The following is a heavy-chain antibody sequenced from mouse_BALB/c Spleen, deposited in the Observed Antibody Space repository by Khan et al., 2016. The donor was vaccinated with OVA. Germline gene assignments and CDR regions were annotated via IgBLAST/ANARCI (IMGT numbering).Heavy chain of an antibody. CDR3: ARHNYGPFAY. CDR2: ISSGGDNI. Sequence: EVELVESGGDLVKPGGSLKLSCSASGFTFSTYAMSWVRQTPEKRLEWVATISSGGDNIFYPASVKGRFTISRDNANNTLYLQMSSLRSEDTAMYYCARHNYGPFAYWGQGTLVTVSA. V-gene: IGHV5-9-3*01. D-gene: IGHD1-1*01. J-gene: IGHJ3*01. CDR1: GFTFSTYA.